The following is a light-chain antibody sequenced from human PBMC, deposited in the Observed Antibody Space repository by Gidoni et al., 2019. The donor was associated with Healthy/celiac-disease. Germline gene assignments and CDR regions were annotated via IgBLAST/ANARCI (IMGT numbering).Light chain of an antibody. CDR2: GNT. CDR3: QSYDSSHRTV. J-gene: IGLJ7*01. V-gene: IGLV1-40*01. Sequence: QSVLTPPPSVSGAPGQRITISCTGSRSNIGAGYDVHWYQQLPGTAPKLLIYGNTNRPSGVPDRFSGSKSGTSASLAITGLQAEDEADYYCQSYDSSHRTVFGGGTQLTVL. CDR1: RSNIGAGYD.